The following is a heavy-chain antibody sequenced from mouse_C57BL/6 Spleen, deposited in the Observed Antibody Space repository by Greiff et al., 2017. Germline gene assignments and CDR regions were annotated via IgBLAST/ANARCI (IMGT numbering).Heavy chain of an antibody. CDR3: ARDSNGEYFDV. V-gene: IGHV1-69*01. CDR1: GYTFTSYW. J-gene: IGHJ1*03. Sequence: QVQLQQPGAELVMPGASVKLSCKASGYTFTSYWMHWVKQRPGQGLEWIGEIDPSDSYTNYNQKFKGKSTVTVDKSSSTAYMQLSSLTSEDSAVYYCARDSNGEYFDVWGTGTTVTVSS. D-gene: IGHD2-5*01. CDR2: IDPSDSYT.